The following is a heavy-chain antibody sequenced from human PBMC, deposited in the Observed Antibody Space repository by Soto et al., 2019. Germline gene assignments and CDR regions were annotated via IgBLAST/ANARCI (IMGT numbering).Heavy chain of an antibody. Sequence: GGSQSLSCAASGFTFSSYWMSWVRQAPGKGLEWVANIKQDGSEKYYVDSVKGRFTISRDNAKNSLYLQMNSLRAEDTAVYYCGCRSWSQLGGMHVWGPATLVTVYS. D-gene: IGHD6-13*01. V-gene: IGHV3-7*03. CDR3: GCRSWSQLGGMHV. CDR1: GFTFSSYW. J-gene: IGHJ6*02. CDR2: IKQDGSEK.